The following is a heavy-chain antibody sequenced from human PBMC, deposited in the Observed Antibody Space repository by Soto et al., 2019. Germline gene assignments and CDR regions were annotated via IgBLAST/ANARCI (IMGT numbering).Heavy chain of an antibody. D-gene: IGHD3-9*01. CDR2: IYYSGST. V-gene: IGHV4-39*01. CDR3: ARQGGSVDILTGYLVYYFDY. J-gene: IGHJ4*02. Sequence: PSETLSLTCTVSGGSISSSSYYWGWIRQPPGKGLEWIGSIYYSGSTYYNPSLKSRVTISVDTSKNQFSLKLSSVTAADTAVYYCARQGGSVDILTGYLVYYFDYWGQGTLVTVSS. CDR1: GGSISSSSYY.